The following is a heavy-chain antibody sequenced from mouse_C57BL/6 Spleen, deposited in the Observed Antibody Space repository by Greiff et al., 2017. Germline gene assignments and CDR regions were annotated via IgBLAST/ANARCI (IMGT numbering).Heavy chain of an antibody. J-gene: IGHJ3*01. CDR2: IHPNSGST. Sequence: QVQLQQPGAELVKPGASVKLSCKASGYTFTSYWMHWVKQRPGQGLEWIGMIHPNSGSTNYNEKFKSKATLTVDKSSSTAYMQLSSRTSEDSAVYYCATAQATFAYWGQGTLVTVSA. D-gene: IGHD3-2*02. CDR1: GYTFTSYW. V-gene: IGHV1-64*01. CDR3: ATAQATFAY.